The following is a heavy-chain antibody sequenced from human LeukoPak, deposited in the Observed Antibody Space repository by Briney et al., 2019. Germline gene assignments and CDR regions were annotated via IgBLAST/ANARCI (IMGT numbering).Heavy chain of an antibody. CDR2: INPSGGST. D-gene: IGHD1-1*01. V-gene: IGHV1-46*01. J-gene: IGHJ5*02. CDR3: ASQLDNWFDP. CDR1: GYTFTSYY. Sequence: GASVKASCKASGYTFTSYYMYWVRQAPGQGLEWMGIINPSGGSTSYAQKFQGRVTMTRDTSTSTAYMELSSLRSEDTAVYYCASQLDNWFDPWGQGTLVTVSS.